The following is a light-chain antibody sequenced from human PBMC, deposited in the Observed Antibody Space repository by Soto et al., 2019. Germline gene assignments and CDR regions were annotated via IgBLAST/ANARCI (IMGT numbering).Light chain of an antibody. V-gene: IGKV4-1*01. CDR3: QQSYSIPYT. CDR2: WAS. J-gene: IGKJ2*01. Sequence: DIVMTQSPDSLAVSLGERATINCKSSRSILYSSNNKNYLVWYQQKPGQPPKMLIYWASTRESGVPDRSSGSGSGTDFTLTISSLQAEDVAFYYCQQSYSIPYTFGQGTKLEIK. CDR1: RSILYSSNNKNY.